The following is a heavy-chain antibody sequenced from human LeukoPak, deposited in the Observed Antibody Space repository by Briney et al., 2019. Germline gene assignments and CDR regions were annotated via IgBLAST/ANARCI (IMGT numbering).Heavy chain of an antibody. CDR3: ASTGVMARSDY. Sequence: GGSPRLSCAASGFTFSSYSMNSVRQAPGKGLEWVSSISSSSSYIYYADSVKGRFTISRDNAKNSLYLQMNSLRAEDTAVYYCASTGVMARSDYWGQGTLVTVSS. V-gene: IGHV3-21*01. D-gene: IGHD3-16*01. CDR2: ISSSSSYI. J-gene: IGHJ4*02. CDR1: GFTFSSYS.